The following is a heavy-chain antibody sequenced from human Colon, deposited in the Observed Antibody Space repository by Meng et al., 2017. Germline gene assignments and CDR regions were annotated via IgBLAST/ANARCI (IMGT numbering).Heavy chain of an antibody. D-gene: IGHD6-19*01. CDR3: ATSFDSAGND. CDR1: GFVFSDSW. J-gene: IGHJ4*02. V-gene: IGHV3-7*01. CDR2: IYKDGSTK. Sequence: GESLKISCVGSGFVFSDSWMSWVRQAPGKGLEWLANIYKDGSTKFYLDSVKGRFTISRDNAKSSLFLQMNSLTVEDTAVYYCATSFDSAGNDWGQGTLVTVSS.